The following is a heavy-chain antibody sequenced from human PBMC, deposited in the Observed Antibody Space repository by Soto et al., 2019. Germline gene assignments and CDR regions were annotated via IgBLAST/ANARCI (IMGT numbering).Heavy chain of an antibody. D-gene: IGHD1-26*01. CDR2: ISSSSSYI. J-gene: IGHJ4*02. CDR3: AKDRVVGSTSREKGFDS. V-gene: IGHV3-21*01. CDR1: GSPFNNYG. Sequence: GGSLRLSCAASGSPFNNYGMNWVRQAPGRGLEWVSSISSSSSYIYYADSVKGRFTVSRDNAKNSLYLQMNSLRAEDTAVYYCAKDRVVGSTSREKGFDSWGQGTLVTVSS.